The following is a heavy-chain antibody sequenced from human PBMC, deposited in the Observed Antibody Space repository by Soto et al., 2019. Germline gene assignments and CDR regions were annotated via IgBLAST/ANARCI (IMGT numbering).Heavy chain of an antibody. CDR3: SRSRPGVTHDS. J-gene: IGHJ4*02. V-gene: IGHV3-72*01. D-gene: IGHD3-10*01. CDR2: TRNKANRYTT. Sequence: EVQLVESGGGLVQPGGSLRLSCAVSGFTLSDYYMEWVRQAPGQGLEWIGLTRNKANRYTTEYAGSVKGSFTISRDDSKNSLYLQMSSLNTDDTALYYCSRSRPGVTHDSWGQGTLVTVSS. CDR1: GFTLSDYY.